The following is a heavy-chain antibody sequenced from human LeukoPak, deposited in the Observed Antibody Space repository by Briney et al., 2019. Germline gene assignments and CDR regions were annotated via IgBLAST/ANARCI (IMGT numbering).Heavy chain of an antibody. CDR3: EFWSGYYPDIVFDY. D-gene: IGHD3-3*01. V-gene: IGHV3-21*01. J-gene: IGHJ4*02. Sequence: GGSLRLSCAASGFTVSSNYMSWVRQAPGKGLEWVSSISSSSSYIYYADSVKGRFTISRDNAKNSLYLQMNSLRAEDTAVYYCEFWSGYYPDIVFDYWGQGTLVTVSS. CDR1: GFTVSSNY. CDR2: ISSSSSYI.